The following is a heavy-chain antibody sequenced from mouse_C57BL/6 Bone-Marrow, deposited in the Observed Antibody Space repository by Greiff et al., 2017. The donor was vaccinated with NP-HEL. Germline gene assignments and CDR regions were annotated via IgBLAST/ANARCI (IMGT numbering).Heavy chain of an antibody. CDR3: TSDAAYYSKEGYYFDY. D-gene: IGHD2-5*01. CDR1: GFTFSSYA. V-gene: IGHV5-9-1*02. J-gene: IGHJ2*01. Sequence: EVKLVESGEGLVKPGGSLKLSCAASGFTFSSYAMSWVRQTPEKRLEWVAYISSGGDYIYYADTVKGRFTISRDNARNTLYLQMSSLKSEDTAVYYSTSDAAYYSKEGYYFDYWGQGTTLTVSS. CDR2: ISSGGDYI.